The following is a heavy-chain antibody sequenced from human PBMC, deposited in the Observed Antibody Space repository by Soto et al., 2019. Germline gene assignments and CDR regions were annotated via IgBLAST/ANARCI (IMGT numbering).Heavy chain of an antibody. J-gene: IGHJ4*02. CDR3: ARESEDLTSNFDY. V-gene: IGHV3-21*06. CDR1: GFTFTRYS. Sequence: KTGGSLRLSCAASGFTFTRYSMNWVRQAPGKGLEWVSSISSTTNYIYYGDSMKGRFTISRDNAKNSLYLEMKSLRAEDTAVYYCARESEDLTSNFDYWGQGTLVTVSS. CDR2: ISSTTNYI.